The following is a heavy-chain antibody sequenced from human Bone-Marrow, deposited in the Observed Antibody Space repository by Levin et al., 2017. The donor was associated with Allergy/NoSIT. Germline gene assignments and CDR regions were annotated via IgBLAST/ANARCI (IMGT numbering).Heavy chain of an antibody. D-gene: IGHD6-25*01. V-gene: IGHV4-59*01. CDR3: AREFAAATYFDY. CDR1: GDSISTYY. J-gene: IGHJ4*02. CDR2: IHSSGNT. Sequence: PGGSLRLSCTVSGDSISTYYWSWIRQPPGKGLECIGYIHSSGNTDYNPSLKSRVTMSLDTSKNQFSLKLFSVTAADTAMYYCAREFAAATYFDYWGQGILVTVSS.